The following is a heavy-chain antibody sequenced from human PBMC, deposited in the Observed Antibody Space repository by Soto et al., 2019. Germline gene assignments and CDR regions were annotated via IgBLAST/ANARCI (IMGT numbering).Heavy chain of an antibody. V-gene: IGHV4-61*01. J-gene: IGHJ4*02. CDR1: GGSVSSGSYY. D-gene: IGHD3-10*01. Sequence: SETLSLTCTVSGGSVSSGSYYWSWIRQPPGKGLECIGYIYYSGSTNYNPSLKSRVTISVDTSKNQFSLKLSSVTAADTAVYYCATAQPGETHPYYFDYWGQGTLFTVSS. CDR2: IYYSGST. CDR3: ATAQPGETHPYYFDY.